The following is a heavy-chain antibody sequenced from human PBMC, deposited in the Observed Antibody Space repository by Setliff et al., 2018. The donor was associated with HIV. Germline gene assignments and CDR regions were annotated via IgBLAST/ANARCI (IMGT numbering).Heavy chain of an antibody. CDR1: GGSIRTGAYY. V-gene: IGHV4-61*08. D-gene: IGHD3-22*01. Sequence: PSETLSLTCTVSGGSIRTGAYYWSWIRQPPGKGLEWIGYISYTGTTKYNPSLKSRVTISVDTSKNQFSVRLSSVSAADTAVYYCARDRLTYYFDYWGPGTLVTVSS. CDR3: ARDRLTYYFDY. CDR2: ISYTGTT. J-gene: IGHJ4*02.